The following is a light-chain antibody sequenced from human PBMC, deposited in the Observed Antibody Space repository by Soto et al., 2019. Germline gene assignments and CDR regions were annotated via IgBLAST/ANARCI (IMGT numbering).Light chain of an antibody. Sequence: EIVMTQSPATLSVSPGERVTLSCRASQSVGNNLAWYQQKPGQAPRLLIHGASTRHSGIPGRFSGSGSGTEFTLTISSLQSGDFAVYYCQQHDSWPRTFGQGTKVDIK. V-gene: IGKV3-15*01. CDR3: QQHDSWPRT. CDR2: GAS. CDR1: QSVGNN. J-gene: IGKJ1*01.